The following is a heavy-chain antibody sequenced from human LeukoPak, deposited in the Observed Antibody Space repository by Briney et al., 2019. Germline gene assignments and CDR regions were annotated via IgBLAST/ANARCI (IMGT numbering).Heavy chain of an antibody. CDR1: GFTFSSYA. Sequence: PGGSLRLSCAASGFTFSSYAMHWVRQAPGKGLEWVAIISYEGSYKYYADSVKGRFTISRDNSKNTLYLQMNSLRAEDTAVYYCAKGFLYSSSWYSHFDYWGQGTLVSVSS. D-gene: IGHD6-13*01. J-gene: IGHJ4*02. CDR2: ISYEGSYK. CDR3: AKGFLYSSSWYSHFDY. V-gene: IGHV3-30*04.